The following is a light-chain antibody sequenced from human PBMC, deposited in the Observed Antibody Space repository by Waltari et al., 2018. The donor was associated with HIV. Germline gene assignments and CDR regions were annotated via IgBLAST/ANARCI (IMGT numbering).Light chain of an antibody. V-gene: IGLV2-14*01. CDR2: GVS. CDR3: SAYTSISTLAV. CDR1: SSAIGGYDY. Sequence: QSALTQPASVSGSPGQSITISCTGPSSAIGGYDYVSWYQQHPGKAPKLMIYGVSSRPSGVSNRFSGSRSGNTASLTISGLQAEDEADYYCSAYTSISTLAVFGGGTKLTVL. J-gene: IGLJ2*01.